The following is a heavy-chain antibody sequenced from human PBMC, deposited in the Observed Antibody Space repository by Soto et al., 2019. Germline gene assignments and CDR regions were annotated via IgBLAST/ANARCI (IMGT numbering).Heavy chain of an antibody. Sequence: GGSLRLSCAASGFTFSNAWMSWVRQAPGKGLEWVGRIKSKTDGGTTDYAAPVKGRFTISRDDSKNTLYLRMNSLKTEDTAVYYCTTDLFTTADYGDYEVPYYFDYWGQGTLVTVSS. CDR1: GFTFSNAW. J-gene: IGHJ4*02. CDR2: IKSKTDGGTT. D-gene: IGHD4-17*01. CDR3: TTDLFTTADYGDYEVPYYFDY. V-gene: IGHV3-15*01.